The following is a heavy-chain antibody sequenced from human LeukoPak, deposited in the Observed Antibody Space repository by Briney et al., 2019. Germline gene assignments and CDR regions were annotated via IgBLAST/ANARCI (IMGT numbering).Heavy chain of an antibody. CDR3: ARGVWDYDYVWGSYRYYFDY. D-gene: IGHD3-16*02. Sequence: GASVKVSCKASGYTFTSYGVSWVRQAPGQGLEWMGWISAYNGNTNYAQKLQGRVTTTTDTSTSTAYMELRSLRSDDTAVYYCARGVWDYDYVWGSYRYYFDYWGQGTLVTVSS. V-gene: IGHV1-18*01. CDR2: ISAYNGNT. CDR1: GYTFTSYG. J-gene: IGHJ4*02.